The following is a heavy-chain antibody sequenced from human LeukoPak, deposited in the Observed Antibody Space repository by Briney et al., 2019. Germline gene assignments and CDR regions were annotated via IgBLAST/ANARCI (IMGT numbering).Heavy chain of an antibody. J-gene: IGHJ5*02. Sequence: SETLSLTCTVSGGSISSSSYYWGWIRQPPGKGLEWIGSIYYSGSTYYNPSLKSRVTISVDTSKNQFSLKLSSVTAADTAVYYCARNYDYYGSGSYLGFLKGRRHLNWFDPWGQGTLVTVSS. CDR2: IYYSGST. CDR1: GGSISSSSYY. V-gene: IGHV4-39*07. D-gene: IGHD3-10*01. CDR3: ARNYDYYGSGSYLGFLKGRRHLNWFDP.